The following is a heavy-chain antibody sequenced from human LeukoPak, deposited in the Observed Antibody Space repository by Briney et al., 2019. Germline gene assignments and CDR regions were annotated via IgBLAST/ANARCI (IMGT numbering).Heavy chain of an antibody. V-gene: IGHV4-59*01. J-gene: IGHJ5*02. D-gene: IGHD5-12*01. Sequence: SETLSLTCTVSGGSIGSYCWSWIRQPPGKGLEWIGHISYSGSTNYNPSLKSRVTISVDTSKNQFSLKLSSVTAADTAVYYCARGGSGYALNWFDPWGQGTLVTVSS. CDR2: ISYSGST. CDR1: GGSIGSYC. CDR3: ARGGSGYALNWFDP.